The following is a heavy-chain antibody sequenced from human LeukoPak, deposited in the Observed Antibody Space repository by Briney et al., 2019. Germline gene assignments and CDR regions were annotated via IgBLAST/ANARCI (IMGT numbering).Heavy chain of an antibody. J-gene: IGHJ5*02. CDR2: ISGSGGST. D-gene: IGHD1-26*01. CDR3: AKDRGSYPLYNWFDP. V-gene: IGHV3-23*01. Sequence: GGSLRLSCAASGFTFSSYAMSWVRQAPGKGLEWVSAISGSGGSTYYADSVKGRFTISRDNSKNTPYLQMNSLRAEDTAVYYCAKDRGSYPLYNWFDPWGQGTLVTVSS. CDR1: GFTFSSYA.